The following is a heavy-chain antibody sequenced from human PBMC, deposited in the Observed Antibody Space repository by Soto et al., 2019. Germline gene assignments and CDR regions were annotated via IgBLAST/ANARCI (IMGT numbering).Heavy chain of an antibody. V-gene: IGHV4-34*01. D-gene: IGHD2-2*01. CDR2: INHSGST. CDR3: AIAQDIVVVPAAISTFDY. CDR1: GGSFSGYY. J-gene: IGHJ4*02. Sequence: QVQLQQWGAGLLKPSETLSLTCAVYGGSFSGYYWSWIRQPPGKGLEWIGEINHSGSTNYNPSLKSPLTISVDTSKNQFSLKLSSVTAADTAVYYCAIAQDIVVVPAAISTFDYWGQGTLVTVSS.